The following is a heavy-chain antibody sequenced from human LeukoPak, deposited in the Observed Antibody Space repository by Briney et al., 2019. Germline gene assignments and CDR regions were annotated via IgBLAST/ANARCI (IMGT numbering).Heavy chain of an antibody. V-gene: IGHV4-4*07. Sequence: PSETLSLTCTVSGGSISSYYWSWIRQPAGKGLEWIGRIYTSGSTNYNPSLKSRVTMSVDTSKNQFSLKLSSVTAADTAVYYCASHYYGSGSYYNYDGGYDYWGQGTLVTVSS. J-gene: IGHJ4*02. D-gene: IGHD3-10*01. CDR2: IYTSGST. CDR1: GGSISSYY. CDR3: ASHYYGSGSYYNYDGGYDY.